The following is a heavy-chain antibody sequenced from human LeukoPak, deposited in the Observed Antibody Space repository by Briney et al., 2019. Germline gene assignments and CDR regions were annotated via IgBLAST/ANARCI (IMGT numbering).Heavy chain of an antibody. J-gene: IGHJ4*02. CDR1: GFTFSSYW. CDR2: IKEDGSEK. CDR3: ARDRYLSGA. D-gene: IGHD3-9*01. Sequence: GGSLRLSCAASGFTFSSYWMSWVRQAPGKGLEWVANIKEDGSEKYCVNSVKGRFTISRDNAKNSLYLQMNSVKVEDTAVYYCARDRYLSGAWGQGTLVTVSS. V-gene: IGHV3-7*01.